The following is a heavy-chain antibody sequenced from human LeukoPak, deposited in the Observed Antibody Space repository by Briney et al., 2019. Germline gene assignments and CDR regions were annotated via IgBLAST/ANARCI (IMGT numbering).Heavy chain of an antibody. CDR1: GGTFSSYG. J-gene: IGHJ3*02. D-gene: IGHD2-21*01. CDR2: IIPIFGTT. Sequence: ASVKVSCKASGGTFSSYGITWVRQAPGQGLEWMGGIIPIFGTTNYAQKFQGRVTISADESTSTAYMELSSLRSEDTAVYYCARGWQLGGDLGDAFDIWGQGTMVTVSS. CDR3: ARGWQLGGDLGDAFDI. V-gene: IGHV1-69*13.